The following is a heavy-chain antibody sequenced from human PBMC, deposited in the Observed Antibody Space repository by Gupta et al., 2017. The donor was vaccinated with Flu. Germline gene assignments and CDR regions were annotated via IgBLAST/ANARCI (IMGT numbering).Heavy chain of an antibody. CDR3: SRLNEADDL. V-gene: IGHV3-74*01. CDR1: GFSFSSYW. CDR2: INGDGSSI. Sequence: ELQLVESGADLLQSGGSLRLSCAASGFSFSSYWNHWVRQDPGKGLEWVSRINGDGSSINYADSVKGRVTTSRDSAKNTLYLQMNSLRAEDTAVYYCSRLNEADDLWGHGTLVTVSS. D-gene: IGHD6-13*01. J-gene: IGHJ5*02.